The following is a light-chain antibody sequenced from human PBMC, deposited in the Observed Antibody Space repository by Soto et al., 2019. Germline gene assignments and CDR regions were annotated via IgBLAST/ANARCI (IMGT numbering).Light chain of an antibody. V-gene: IGKV3-20*01. CDR1: QSVTSNY. CDR3: QQYTTWPLT. Sequence: EVVMTQSPATLSVSPGEGATLSCRASQSVTSNYLAWYQQKPGKAPRLLIHGISNRATGVPDRFSSSGSGTDFTLTISRLEPEDFAVYYCQQYTTWPLTFGQGTKVEVK. J-gene: IGKJ1*01. CDR2: GIS.